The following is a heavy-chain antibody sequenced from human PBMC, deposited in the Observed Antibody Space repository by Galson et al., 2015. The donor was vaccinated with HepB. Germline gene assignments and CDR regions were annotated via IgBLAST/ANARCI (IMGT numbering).Heavy chain of an antibody. Sequence: SLRLSCAAPGFTFSSYWMHWVRQAPGKGLVWVSRIDDHDGDTIYADSVKGLFTISRDNAKSALYLQMNSLRAEDTAVYFCARGGLRHAFDYWGQGALVTASS. D-gene: IGHD3-16*01. CDR2: IDDHDGDT. CDR3: ARGGLRHAFDY. V-gene: IGHV3-74*01. J-gene: IGHJ4*02. CDR1: GFTFSSYW.